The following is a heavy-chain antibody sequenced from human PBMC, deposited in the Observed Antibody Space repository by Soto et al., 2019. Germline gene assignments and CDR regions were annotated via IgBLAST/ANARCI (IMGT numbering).Heavy chain of an antibody. CDR1: GYTFTSYY. Sequence: QVQLVQSGAEVKKPGASVKVSCKASGYTFTSYYMHWVRQAHGQGLEWMGIINPSGGSTSYAQKFQGRVTMTRDTSTSTVYMELSSLRSEDTAVYDCARASLAVVYYYYGMDVWGQGTTVTVSS. V-gene: IGHV1-46*03. CDR3: ARASLAVVYYYYGMDV. D-gene: IGHD6-19*01. J-gene: IGHJ6*02. CDR2: INPSGGST.